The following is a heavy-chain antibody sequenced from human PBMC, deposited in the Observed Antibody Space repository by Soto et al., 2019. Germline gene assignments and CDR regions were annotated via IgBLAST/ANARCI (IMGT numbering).Heavy chain of an antibody. D-gene: IGHD4-17*01. J-gene: IGHJ4*02. Sequence: EVQLLESGGGLVQPGGSLRLSCAASGFTFSSYAMSWVRQAPGKGLDWGSAISGSGGSTYYAASVKGRFTISRDTSMNPLYLQMNSLRAEDTAVYYCAKGFAVYGDYVVYWGQGTLVTVSS. CDR2: ISGSGGST. CDR3: AKGFAVYGDYVVY. V-gene: IGHV3-23*01. CDR1: GFTFSSYA.